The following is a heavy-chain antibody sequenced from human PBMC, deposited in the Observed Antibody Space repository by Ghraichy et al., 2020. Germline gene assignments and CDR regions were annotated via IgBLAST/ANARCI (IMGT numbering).Heavy chain of an antibody. D-gene: IGHD6-19*01. J-gene: IGHJ6*02. CDR2: IYYSGST. Sequence: SQTLSLTCTVSGGSISSYYWSWIRQPPGKGLEWIGYIYYSGSTNYNPSLKSRVTISVDTSKNQFSLKLSSVTAADTAVYYCARDDSGYSSGWSTYGMDVWGQGTTVTVSS. V-gene: IGHV4-59*01. CDR3: ARDDSGYSSGWSTYGMDV. CDR1: GGSISSYY.